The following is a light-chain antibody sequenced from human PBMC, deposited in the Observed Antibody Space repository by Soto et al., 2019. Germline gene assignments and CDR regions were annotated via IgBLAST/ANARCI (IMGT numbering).Light chain of an antibody. CDR1: QSISANY. Sequence: EIVLTQSPGTLSLSPGERATLSCRASQSISANYLAWYQQKPGQAPRLLIYGVSIRATGIPDRFAGSGSGPDFTLTISRLEPEDFAVYYCHQYGVSPKTFGHGTTVELK. V-gene: IGKV3-20*01. J-gene: IGKJ1*01. CDR3: HQYGVSPKT. CDR2: GVS.